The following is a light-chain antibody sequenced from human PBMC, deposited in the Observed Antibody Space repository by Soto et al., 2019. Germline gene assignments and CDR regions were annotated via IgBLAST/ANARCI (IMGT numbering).Light chain of an antibody. CDR3: QQSYSTLRT. Sequence: DIQMTQSPSSLSASVGDRVTITCRASQSISRYLNWYQHKPGEAPRLLMYGASSLQSGVPSRFGGSGSGKDFSLTISSLQPEDFAIYYCQQSYSTLRTFGQGTKVEIK. CDR2: GAS. CDR1: QSISRY. J-gene: IGKJ1*01. V-gene: IGKV1-39*01.